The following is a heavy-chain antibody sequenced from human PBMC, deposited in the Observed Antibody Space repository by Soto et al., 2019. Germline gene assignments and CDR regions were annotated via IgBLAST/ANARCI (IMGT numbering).Heavy chain of an antibody. J-gene: IGHJ6*03. D-gene: IGHD3-3*01. CDR3: ARHPLLRFLEPYYYMDV. Sequence: SETLSLTCTVSGGSISSSSYYWGWIRQPPGKGLEWIGSIYYSGSTYYNPSLKSRVTISVDTSKNQFSLKLSSVTAADTAVYYCARHPLLRFLEPYYYMDVWGKGTTVTVSS. V-gene: IGHV4-39*01. CDR1: GGSISSSSYY. CDR2: IYYSGST.